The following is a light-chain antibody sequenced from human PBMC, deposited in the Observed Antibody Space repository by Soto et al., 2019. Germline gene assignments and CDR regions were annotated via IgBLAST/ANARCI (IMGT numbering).Light chain of an antibody. J-gene: IGLJ1*01. CDR3: CSYAGSSTYYV. V-gene: IGLV2-23*01. Sequence: QSVLTQPASVSGSPGQPTTISCTGTSSDVGSYNLVSWYQQHPGKAPKLMIYEGSKRPSGVSNRFSGSKSGNTASLTISGLQAEDEADYYCCSYAGSSTYYVFGTGTKVTVL. CDR1: SSDVGSYNL. CDR2: EGS.